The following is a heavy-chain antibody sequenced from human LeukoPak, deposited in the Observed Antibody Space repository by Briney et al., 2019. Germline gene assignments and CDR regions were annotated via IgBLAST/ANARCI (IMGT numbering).Heavy chain of an antibody. D-gene: IGHD5-12*01. CDR1: GYTFTGYY. Sequence: ASVKVSCKASGYTFTGYYMHWVRQAPGQGLEWMAWINPNSGGTNYAQKFQGWVTMTRDTSISTAYMELSRLRSDDTAVYYCARGGYSGYDSWFDPWGQGTLVTVSS. J-gene: IGHJ5*02. V-gene: IGHV1-2*04. CDR3: ARGGYSGYDSWFDP. CDR2: INPNSGGT.